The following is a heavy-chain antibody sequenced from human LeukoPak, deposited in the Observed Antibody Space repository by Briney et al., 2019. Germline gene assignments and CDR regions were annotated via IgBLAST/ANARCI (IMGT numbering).Heavy chain of an antibody. CDR1: GDSISSYY. CDR2: IYYSGTT. CDR3: ARDTRDNSCHGTNCIFGFYPAS. V-gene: IGHV4-59*12. J-gene: IGHJ1*01. D-gene: IGHD1-14*01. Sequence: SETLSLTCTVSGDSISSYYWSWIRQSPGKGLEWMGLIYYSGTTNYNPSLKSRVTISVDTSKNHLSLRLSSVTAADTAKYFCARDTRDNSCHGTNCIFGFYPASWGQGTLVVVSA.